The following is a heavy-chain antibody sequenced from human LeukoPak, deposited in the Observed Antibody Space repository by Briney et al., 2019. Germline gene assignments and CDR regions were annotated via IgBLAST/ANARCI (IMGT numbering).Heavy chain of an antibody. J-gene: IGHJ6*02. D-gene: IGHD3-9*01. CDR2: INTHSGGA. V-gene: IGHV1-2*02. CDR1: GYTFTGYY. CDR3: ARDRLVTYYGILTGYYKTNYYYGMDV. Sequence: GAPVKVSCKASGYTFTGYYMHWVRQAPGQGLERMGWINTHSGGANYTQKFQGRVTMTRDTSISTAYMELSRLRSDDTAVYYCARDRLVTYYGILTGYYKTNYYYGMDVWGQGTTVTVSS.